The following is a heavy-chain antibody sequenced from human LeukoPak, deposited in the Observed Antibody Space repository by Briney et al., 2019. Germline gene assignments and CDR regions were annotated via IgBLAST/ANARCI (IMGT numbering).Heavy chain of an antibody. J-gene: IGHJ5*02. Sequence: GGSLRLSCAASGFNLNNFAVSWVRRAPGKGLEWVSGISGDGGATKYADPVKGRFTMSRDNSKNTLYLQINSLRVEDTAVFYCAKDPHGYYDILTGFDPWGQGTLVTVSS. CDR3: AKDPHGYYDILTGFDP. CDR2: ISGDGGAT. D-gene: IGHD3-9*01. CDR1: GFNLNNFA. V-gene: IGHV3-23*01.